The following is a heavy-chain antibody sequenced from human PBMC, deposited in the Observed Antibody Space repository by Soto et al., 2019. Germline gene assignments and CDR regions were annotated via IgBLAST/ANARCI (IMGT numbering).Heavy chain of an antibody. V-gene: IGHV4-4*02. D-gene: IGHD4-17*01. CDR1: GFTFSSYAM. CDR2: IYHSGST. CDR3: ARVYGDYYFDY. J-gene: IGHJ4*02. Sequence: GSLRLSCAASGFTFSSYAMSWVRQPPGKGLEWIGEIYHSGSTNYNPSLKSRVTISVDKSKNQFSLKLSSVTAADTAVYYCARVYGDYYFDYWGQGTLVTVSS.